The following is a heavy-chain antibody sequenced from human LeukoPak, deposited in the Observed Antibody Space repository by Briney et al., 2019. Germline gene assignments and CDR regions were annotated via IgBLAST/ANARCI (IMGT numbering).Heavy chain of an antibody. V-gene: IGHV5-51*01. D-gene: IGHD6-19*01. CDR2: IYPGDSDT. CDR1: GYSFTSYW. CDR3: ARSGYSSGVGFDY. J-gene: IGHJ4*02. Sequence: PGESLKISCQGSGYSFTSYWIAWVRQMPGKGLEWMGIIYPGDSDTRYSPSFQGQVTISADKSISTAFLQWNSLKASDTAMYYCARSGYSSGVGFDYWGQGTLVTVSS.